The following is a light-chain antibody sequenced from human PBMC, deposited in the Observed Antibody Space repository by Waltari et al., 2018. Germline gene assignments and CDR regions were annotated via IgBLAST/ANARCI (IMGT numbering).Light chain of an antibody. V-gene: IGKV1-5*03. CDR2: KAS. CDR3: QQYHSYPVS. CDR1: QSIADL. Sequence: DIQMTQSPSTLSASVGDRVTITCRASQSIADLLAWYQQRPGKAPKVLIYKASNLQTEVPSRFSGSGSGTEFTHTITSLQPDDFAAYYCQQYHSYPVSFGQGTKLEIK. J-gene: IGKJ2*03.